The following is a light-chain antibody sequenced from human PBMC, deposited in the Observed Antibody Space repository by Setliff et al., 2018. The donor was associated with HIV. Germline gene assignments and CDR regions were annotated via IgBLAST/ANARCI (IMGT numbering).Light chain of an antibody. CDR2: DVF. Sequence: QSALAQPRSVSGSPGQSVTFSCSGSSSDIGAYNYVSWYQQHPGKAPKLIISDVFRRPSGVPDRFSGSKSGNTASLTISGLQAEDEADYYCCSYAGSSTYVFGTGTKATVL. J-gene: IGLJ1*01. V-gene: IGLV2-11*01. CDR3: CSYAGSSTYV. CDR1: SSDIGAYNY.